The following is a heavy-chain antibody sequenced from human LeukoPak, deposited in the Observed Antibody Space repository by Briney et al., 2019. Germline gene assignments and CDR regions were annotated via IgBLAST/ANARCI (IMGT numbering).Heavy chain of an antibody. V-gene: IGHV4-34*01. D-gene: IGHD4-17*01. CDR2: INHSGST. CDR1: GGSFSGYY. Sequence: SETLSLTCAVYGGSFSGYYWSWIRQPPGKGLEWVGEINHSGSTNYNPSLKSRVTISVDTSKNQFSLKLSSVTAADTAVYYCARGDDYGDYVLGFDPWGQGTLVTVSS. J-gene: IGHJ5*02. CDR3: ARGDDYGDYVLGFDP.